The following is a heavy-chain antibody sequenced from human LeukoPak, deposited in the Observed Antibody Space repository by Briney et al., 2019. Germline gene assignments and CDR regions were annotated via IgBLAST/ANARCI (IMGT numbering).Heavy chain of an antibody. CDR3: ASAERIYGSGSFYLVY. CDR1: DYSFTTYG. J-gene: IGHJ4*02. Sequence: ASVKVSSKASDYSFTTYGISWVRQAPGQGLEWMGWISAYYGNTNYAQKLQGRVTMTTDTSTSAAYMELRSLRSDDTAMYYCASAERIYGSGSFYLVYWGQGTLVTVSS. D-gene: IGHD3-10*01. V-gene: IGHV1-18*01. CDR2: ISAYYGNT.